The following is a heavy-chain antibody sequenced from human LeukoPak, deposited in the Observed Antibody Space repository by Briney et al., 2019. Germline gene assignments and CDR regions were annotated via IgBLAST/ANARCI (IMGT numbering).Heavy chain of an antibody. V-gene: IGHV3-66*01. CDR1: GFTVSSNY. CDR3: ARGGDSSGYRLYYFDY. Sequence: GGSLRLSCAASGFTVSSNYMSWVRQAPGKGLEWVSVIYSGGSTYYADSVKGRFTISRDNSKNTLYLQMNSLGAEDTAVYYCARGGDSSGYRLYYFDYWGQGTLVTVSS. J-gene: IGHJ4*02. CDR2: IYSGGST. D-gene: IGHD3-22*01.